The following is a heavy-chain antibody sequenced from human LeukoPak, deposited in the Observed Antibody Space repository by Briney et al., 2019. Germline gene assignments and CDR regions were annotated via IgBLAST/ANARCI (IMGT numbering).Heavy chain of an antibody. CDR1: GFTFGSYA. J-gene: IGHJ4*02. Sequence: PGGSLRLSCAASGFTFGSYAMSWVRQAPGKGLEWVSDINGSGGSTYYTDSVKGRFTISRDNSKNTLYLQMNSLRAEDTAVYYCASYYDFWSGYYSYYFDCWGQGTLVTVSS. V-gene: IGHV3-23*01. D-gene: IGHD3-3*01. CDR2: INGSGGST. CDR3: ASYYDFWSGYYSYYFDC.